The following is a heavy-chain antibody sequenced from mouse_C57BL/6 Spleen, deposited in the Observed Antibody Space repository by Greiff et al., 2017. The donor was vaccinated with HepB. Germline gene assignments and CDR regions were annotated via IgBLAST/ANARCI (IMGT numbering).Heavy chain of an antibody. CDR1: GYAFSSSW. CDR3: AIGYSNWDY. D-gene: IGHD2-5*01. CDR2: IYPGDGDT. Sequence: QVQLQQSGPELVKPGASVKISCKASGYAFSSSWMNWVKQRPGKGLEWIGRIYPGDGDTNYNGKFKGKATLTADKSSRTAYMQLSSLTSEDSAVYFCAIGYSNWDYWGQGTTLTVSS. J-gene: IGHJ2*01. V-gene: IGHV1-82*01.